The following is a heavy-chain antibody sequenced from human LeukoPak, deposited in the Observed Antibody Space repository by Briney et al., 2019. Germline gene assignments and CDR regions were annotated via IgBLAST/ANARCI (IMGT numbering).Heavy chain of an antibody. CDR3: ARATMIVGWFDP. CDR2: IYTSGST. Sequence: SETLSLTCTVSGGSISSYYWSWIRQPAGKVLEWIGRIYTSGSTNYNPSLKSRVTISVDKSKNQFSLKLSSVTAADTAVYYCARATMIVGWFDPWGQGTLVTVSS. J-gene: IGHJ5*02. V-gene: IGHV4-4*07. D-gene: IGHD3-22*01. CDR1: GGSISSYY.